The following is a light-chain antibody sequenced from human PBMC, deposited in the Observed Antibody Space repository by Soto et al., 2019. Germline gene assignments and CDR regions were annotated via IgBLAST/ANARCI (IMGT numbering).Light chain of an antibody. CDR3: GSYTSSSAWV. Sequence: QSVLTQPASVSESPGQSIAISCTGTSSDVGGYNYVSWYQQHPGKAPQLMIYEVSNRASGVFNRFCGSNSGYTAFLTISGLPAEEDADYYCGSYTSSSAWVFGGGTKLTVL. CDR1: SSDVGGYNY. V-gene: IGLV2-14*01. CDR2: EVS. J-gene: IGLJ3*02.